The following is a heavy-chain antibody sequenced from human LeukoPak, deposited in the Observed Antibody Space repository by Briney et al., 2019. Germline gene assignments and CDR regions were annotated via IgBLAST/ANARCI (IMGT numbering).Heavy chain of an antibody. CDR1: GFTFSDYY. J-gene: IGHJ6*03. CDR3: ASIRITMVRGANGRKDYYYYMDV. D-gene: IGHD3-10*01. CDR2: ISSSGSTI. Sequence: GGSLRLSCAASGFTFSDYYMSWIRQAPGKGLEWVSYISSSGSTIYYADSVRGRFTISRDNAKNSLYLQMNSLRAEDTAVYYCASIRITMVRGANGRKDYYYYMDVWGKGTTVTISS. V-gene: IGHV3-11*01.